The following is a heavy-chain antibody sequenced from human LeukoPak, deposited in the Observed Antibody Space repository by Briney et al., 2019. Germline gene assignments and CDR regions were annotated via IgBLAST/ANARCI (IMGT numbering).Heavy chain of an antibody. CDR1: GFTFRSYT. CDR3: ASTHSIGWSELDS. J-gene: IGHJ4*02. V-gene: IGHV3-21*01. Sequence: PGGSLRLSCAASGFTFRSYTMNWVRQAPGKGLEWVSSISSSGSYMYYADSVKGRFTISRDNAKNSLYLHMDSLRAEDTAVYYCASTHSIGWSELDSWGQGTLVTVSS. CDR2: ISSSGSYM. D-gene: IGHD6-19*01.